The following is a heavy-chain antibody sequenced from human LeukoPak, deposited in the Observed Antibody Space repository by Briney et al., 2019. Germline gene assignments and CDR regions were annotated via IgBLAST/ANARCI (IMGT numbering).Heavy chain of an antibody. D-gene: IGHD3-22*01. CDR1: GFTFSSYG. CDR2: IGGRDGST. Sequence: GGSLRLSCAASGFTFSSYGMSWVRQAPGEGLEWVSAIGGRDGSTYYADSVKGRFTISRDNSKNTLYLQMNSLRAEDTAVYYCAKDPLEVYDSAYYYYGMDVWGQGTTVTVSS. CDR3: AKDPLEVYDSAYYYYGMDV. J-gene: IGHJ6*02. V-gene: IGHV3-23*01.